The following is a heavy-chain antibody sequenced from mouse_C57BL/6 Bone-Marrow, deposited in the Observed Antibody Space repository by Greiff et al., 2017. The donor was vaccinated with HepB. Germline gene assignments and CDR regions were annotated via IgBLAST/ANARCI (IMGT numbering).Heavy chain of an antibody. D-gene: IGHD3-2*02. J-gene: IGHJ3*01. CDR1: GYTFTSYW. Sequence: QVQLQQPGAELVKPGASVKLSSKASGYTFTSYWMQWVKQRPGQGLEWIGEIDPSDSYTNYNQKFKGKATLTVDTSSSTAYMQLSSLTSEDSAVYYCAASSGYVAYWGQGTLVTVSA. V-gene: IGHV1-50*01. CDR3: AASSGYVAY. CDR2: IDPSDSYT.